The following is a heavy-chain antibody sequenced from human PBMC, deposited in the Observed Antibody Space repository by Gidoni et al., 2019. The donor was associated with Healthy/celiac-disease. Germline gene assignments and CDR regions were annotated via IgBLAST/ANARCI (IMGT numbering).Heavy chain of an antibody. CDR1: GFTFDDHA. Sequence: EVQLVESGGGLVQPGWSLRLSCAASGFTFDDHAMLWFRQAPGKGLEWVSGISWNSGSIGYADSVKGRFTISRDNAKNSLYLQMNSLRAEDTALYYCAKVAAGIGLWWSRYWYFDLWGRGTLVTVSS. D-gene: IGHD6-13*01. V-gene: IGHV3-9*01. CDR3: AKVAAGIGLWWSRYWYFDL. CDR2: ISWNSGSI. J-gene: IGHJ2*01.